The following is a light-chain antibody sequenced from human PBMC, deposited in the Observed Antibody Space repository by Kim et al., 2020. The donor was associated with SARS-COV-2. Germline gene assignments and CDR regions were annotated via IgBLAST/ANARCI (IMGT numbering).Light chain of an antibody. CDR1: QSVISSY. J-gene: IGKJ4*01. Sequence: SPGERATLSCRASQSVISSYLAWYQQKPGQAPRLLMYGTSSRATGVPDRFSGSGSGTVFTLTISRLEPEDFAVYYCQQYDNSLLTFGGGTKLDIK. CDR2: GTS. CDR3: QQYDNSLLT. V-gene: IGKV3-20*01.